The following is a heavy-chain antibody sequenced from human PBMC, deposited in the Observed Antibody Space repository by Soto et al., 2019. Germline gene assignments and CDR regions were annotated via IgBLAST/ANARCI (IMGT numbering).Heavy chain of an antibody. CDR1: GYTFTGYY. V-gene: IGHV1-2*04. CDR2: INPNSGGT. J-gene: IGHJ6*02. Sequence: QVQLVQSGAEVKKPGASVKVSRKASGYTFTGYYMHWVRQAPGQGLEWMGWINPNSGGTNYAQKFQGWVTMTRDTSISTAYMELSGLRSDDTAVYYCARTGSGSYYYYGMDVWGQGTTVTVSS. D-gene: IGHD3-10*01. CDR3: ARTGSGSYYYYGMDV.